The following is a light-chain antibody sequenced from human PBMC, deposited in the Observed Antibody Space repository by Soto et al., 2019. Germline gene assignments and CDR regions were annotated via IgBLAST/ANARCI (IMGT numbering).Light chain of an antibody. V-gene: IGKV3-15*01. Sequence: EIVMTQSPATLSVSPGERATLSCRASQSVSSNLAWYQQKPGQAPRLLIYGASTRATGIPARFSGSGSGTEFTLTISSLQSEDFGDDYCQQYNNCHQTFGQGTKVDIK. CDR1: QSVSSN. CDR2: GAS. J-gene: IGKJ1*01. CDR3: QQYNNCHQT.